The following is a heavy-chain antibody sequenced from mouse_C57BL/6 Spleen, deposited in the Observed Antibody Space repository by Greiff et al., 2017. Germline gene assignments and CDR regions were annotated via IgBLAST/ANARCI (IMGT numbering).Heavy chain of an antibody. J-gene: IGHJ1*03. CDR3: ARWGLSPSYWYFDV. CDR1: GYTFTSYW. Sequence: VQLQQPGTELVKPGASVKLSCKASGYTFTSYWMHWVKQRPGQGLEWIGNINPSNGGTNYNEKFKSKATLTVDNSSSTAYMQLSSLTSEDSAVYYCARWGLSPSYWYFDVWGTGTTVTVSS. CDR2: INPSNGGT. V-gene: IGHV1-53*01. D-gene: IGHD2-2*01.